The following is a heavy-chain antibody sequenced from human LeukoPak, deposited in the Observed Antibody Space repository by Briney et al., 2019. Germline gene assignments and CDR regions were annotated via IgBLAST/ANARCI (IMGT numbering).Heavy chain of an antibody. D-gene: IGHD3-3*02. CDR2: IYYSGST. J-gene: IGHJ4*02. V-gene: IGHV4-59*01. Sequence: PSETLSLTCTVSGGSISSYYWSWIRQPPGKGLEWIGYIYYSGSTNYNPSLKSRVTISVDTSKNQFSLKLSSVTAADTAVYYCARGPLARYYFDYWGQGTLVTVSS. CDR1: GGSISSYY. CDR3: ARGPLARYYFDY.